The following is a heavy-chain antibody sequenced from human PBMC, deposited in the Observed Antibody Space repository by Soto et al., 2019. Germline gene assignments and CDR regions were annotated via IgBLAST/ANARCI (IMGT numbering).Heavy chain of an antibody. CDR2: IKSKTDGGTT. Sequence: PGGSLRLSCAASGFTFSNAWMSWVRQAPGKGLEWVGRIKSKTDGGTTDDAAPVKGRFTISRDDSKNSVYLQMNSLKTEDTAVYYCVSATYFSDSSGYTRCFDYWGQGTLVTVSS. D-gene: IGHD3-22*01. J-gene: IGHJ4*02. CDR3: VSATYFSDSSGYTRCFDY. V-gene: IGHV3-15*01. CDR1: GFTFSNAW.